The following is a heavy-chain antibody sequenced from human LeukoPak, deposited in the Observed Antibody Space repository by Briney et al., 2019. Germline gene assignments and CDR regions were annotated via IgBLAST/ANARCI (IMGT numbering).Heavy chain of an antibody. J-gene: IGHJ5*02. D-gene: IGHD6-13*01. CDR2: MNPNSGNT. Sequence: ASVKVSCKASGYTFTSYDINWVRQATGQGLEWMGWMNPNSGNTGYAQKFQGRVTMTRNTSISTAYMELSSLRSEDTAVYYCARISSSWYEGWFDPWGQGTLVTVSS. V-gene: IGHV1-8*01. CDR3: ARISSSWYEGWFDP. CDR1: GYTFTSYD.